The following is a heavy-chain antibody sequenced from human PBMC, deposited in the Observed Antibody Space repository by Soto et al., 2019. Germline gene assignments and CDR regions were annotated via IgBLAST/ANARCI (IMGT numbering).Heavy chain of an antibody. J-gene: IGHJ4*02. D-gene: IGHD1-26*01. CDR3: AREPLYGELVAGVEY. CDR2: IIPIFGTA. Sequence: QVQLVQSGAEVKKPGSSVKVSCKASGGTFSSYAISWVRQAPGQGLEWMGGIIPIFGTANYAQKFQGRVTITADESTSTAYMELSSLRSEDTAVCYCAREPLYGELVAGVEYWGQGTLVTVSS. CDR1: GGTFSSYA. V-gene: IGHV1-69*12.